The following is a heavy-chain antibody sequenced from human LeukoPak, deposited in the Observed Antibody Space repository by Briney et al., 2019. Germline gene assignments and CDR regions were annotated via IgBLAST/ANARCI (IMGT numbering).Heavy chain of an antibody. CDR2: IYYSGST. CDR1: GGSISSYY. CDR3: ARVSSSWYPDYFDY. Sequence: SETLSLTCTVSGGSISSYYWSWIRQPPGKGLEWVGYIYYSGSTNYNPSLKSRVTISVDTSKHQFSLKLSSVTAADTAVYYCARVSSSWYPDYFDYWGQGTLVTVSS. J-gene: IGHJ4*02. D-gene: IGHD6-13*01. V-gene: IGHV4-59*01.